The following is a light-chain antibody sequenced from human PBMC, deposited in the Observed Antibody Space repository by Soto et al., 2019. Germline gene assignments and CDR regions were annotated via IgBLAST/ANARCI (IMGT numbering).Light chain of an antibody. CDR1: QSVNNY. CDR3: QQRNFWPPWT. Sequence: EIVLTQSPATLSLSPGERATLSCKASQSVNNYLAWYQQKPGQAPRLLIYDASNRATDIPARFSGSGSGTDFTLTNSSLEPEDFGVYYCQQRNFWPPWTSGQGTKVEIK. CDR2: DAS. V-gene: IGKV3-11*01. J-gene: IGKJ1*01.